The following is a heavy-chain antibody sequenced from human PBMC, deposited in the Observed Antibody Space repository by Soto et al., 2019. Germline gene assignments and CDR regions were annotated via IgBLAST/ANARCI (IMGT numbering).Heavy chain of an antibody. CDR1: GGSISSGDYY. Sequence: ASATLSLTCTVSGGSISSGDYYWSWIRQPPGKGLEWIGYMYYSVITYYNPSIKRRVTISVDTSKNQFPLKLSSVTAADTAVYYRARCGSSWHGLTHYFADWGQGTLVTLSS. CDR3: ARCGSSWHGLTHYFAD. V-gene: IGHV4-30-4*01. J-gene: IGHJ4*02. D-gene: IGHD6-13*01. CDR2: MYYSVIT.